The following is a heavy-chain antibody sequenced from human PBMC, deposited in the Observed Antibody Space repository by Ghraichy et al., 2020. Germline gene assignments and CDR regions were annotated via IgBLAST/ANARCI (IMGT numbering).Heavy chain of an antibody. V-gene: IGHV3-74*03. CDR3: ARFFPLPSGKGGVDV. CDR1: GFTLSNYW. Sequence: GESLNISCAASGFTLSNYWMHWVRQGPGKGLVWVSRISTDGTTTKYADSVKGRFTISRDNAGNTLYLQMNSPRAEGTGVNYCARFFPLPSGKGGVDVWGQGTTVTVSS. J-gene: IGHJ6*02. D-gene: IGHD4-23*01. CDR2: ISTDGTTT.